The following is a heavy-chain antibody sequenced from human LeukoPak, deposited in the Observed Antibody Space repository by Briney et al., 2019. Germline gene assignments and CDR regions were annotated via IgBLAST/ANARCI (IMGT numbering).Heavy chain of an antibody. CDR2: LYPGDTDT. D-gene: IGHD4-11*01. CDR1: GYTFAKYW. CDR3: ARRFGERLYSNNDAFDS. V-gene: IGHV5-51*01. Sequence: GESLKISCQASGYTFAKYWIGWVRQMPGKGLEWMGILYPGDTDTRYGPSVQGQVTISVDKSINTAYLQWIRLKASDTAMYYCARRFGERLYSNNDAFDSWGQGTLVTVSS. J-gene: IGHJ4*02.